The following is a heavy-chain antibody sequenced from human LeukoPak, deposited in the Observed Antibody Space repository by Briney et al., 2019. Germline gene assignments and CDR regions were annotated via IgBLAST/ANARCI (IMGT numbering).Heavy chain of an antibody. J-gene: IGHJ4*02. V-gene: IGHV6-1*01. Sequence: SQTLSLTCAISGDSVSSNSAAWNWLRQSPSRGLEWLGRTYYRSKWYNDYAVSVKSRITINPDTSKNQFSLQMNSVTPEDTAVYYCARVHSDDHSDFDSWGQGTVVTVSS. CDR2: TYYRSKWYN. CDR3: ARVHSDDHSDFDS. CDR1: GDSVSSNSAA. D-gene: IGHD1-1*01.